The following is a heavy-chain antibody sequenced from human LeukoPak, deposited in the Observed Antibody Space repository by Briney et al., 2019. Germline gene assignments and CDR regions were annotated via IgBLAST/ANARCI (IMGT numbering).Heavy chain of an antibody. Sequence: SETLSLTCTVSGYSISSGYYWGWIRQPPGKGLEWIGSIYHSGSTYYNPSLKSRVTISVDTSKNQFSLKLASLTAADTAVYYCARRPIVGSTGFYFDPWGPGTLVTVSS. CDR1: GYSISSGYY. J-gene: IGHJ5*02. D-gene: IGHD1-26*01. CDR2: IYHSGST. V-gene: IGHV4-38-2*02. CDR3: ARRPIVGSTGFYFDP.